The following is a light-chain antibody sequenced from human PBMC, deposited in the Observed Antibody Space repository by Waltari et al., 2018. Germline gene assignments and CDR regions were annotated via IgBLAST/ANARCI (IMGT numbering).Light chain of an antibody. J-gene: IGKJ4*01. CDR2: DAS. CDR1: QSVSSY. V-gene: IGKV3-11*01. CDR3: QRRRSWPLLT. Sequence: EIVLTQSPATLSLSPGERATLSCRASQSVSSYLAWYQQKPGQAPRLLIYDASNRATVIPARFSSSGSGTDFTLTISSLEPEDFAVYYCQRRRSWPLLTFGGGTKVEIK.